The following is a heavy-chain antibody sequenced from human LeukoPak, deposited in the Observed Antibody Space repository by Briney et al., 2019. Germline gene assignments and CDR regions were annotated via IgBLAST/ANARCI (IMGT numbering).Heavy chain of an antibody. J-gene: IGHJ3*02. V-gene: IGHV4-39*01. CDR3: AITYYDFWSGYFGASDI. CDR1: GGSISSSSYY. D-gene: IGHD3-3*01. CDR2: IYYSGST. Sequence: SETLSLTCTVSGGSISSSSYYWGWIRQPPGKGLEWIGSIYYSGSTYYNPSLKSRVTISVDTSKNQFSLKLSSVTAADTAVYYCAITYYDFWSGYFGASDIWGQGTMVTVSS.